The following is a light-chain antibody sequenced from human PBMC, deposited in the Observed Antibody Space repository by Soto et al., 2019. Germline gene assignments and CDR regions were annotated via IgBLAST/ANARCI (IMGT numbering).Light chain of an antibody. CDR1: QSLSGN. J-gene: IGKJ5*01. CDR2: GAS. CDR3: QQYGSSPPIT. V-gene: IGKV3-20*01. Sequence: THSPATLAISPWATATVSCRASQSLSGNLAWYQQKPGQAPRLLIYGASSRTAGIPDRFSGSGSGTDFTLTISRLEPEDFAVYYCQQYGSSPPITFGQGTRLEIK.